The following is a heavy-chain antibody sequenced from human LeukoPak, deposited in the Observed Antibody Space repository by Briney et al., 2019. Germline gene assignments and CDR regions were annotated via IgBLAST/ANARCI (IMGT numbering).Heavy chain of an antibody. J-gene: IGHJ4*02. CDR2: MNPNSGNT. D-gene: IGHD5-24*01. Sequence: GASVKVSCKASGYTFTSYDINWVRQATGQGLEWMGWMNPNSGNTGYAQKFQGRVTMTRNTSISTAYMELSSLRSEDTAVYYCARRRDGYNYFDYWGQGTLVTVSS. CDR1: GYTFTSYD. V-gene: IGHV1-8*01. CDR3: ARRRDGYNYFDY.